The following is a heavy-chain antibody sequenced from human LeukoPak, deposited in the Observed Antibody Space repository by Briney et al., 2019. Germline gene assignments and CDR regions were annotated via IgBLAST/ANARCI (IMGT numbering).Heavy chain of an antibody. CDR3: AKDGYNDILTGYFTSYYYYYMDV. V-gene: IGHV3-23*01. CDR1: GFTFSSYA. J-gene: IGHJ6*03. Sequence: PGGSLRLSCAASGFTFSSYAMSWVRQAPGKGLEWVSAISGSGGSTHYADSVKGRFTISRDNSKNTLYLQMNSLRAEDTAIYYCAKDGYNDILTGYFTSYYYYYMDVWGKGTTVTISS. D-gene: IGHD3-9*01. CDR2: ISGSGGST.